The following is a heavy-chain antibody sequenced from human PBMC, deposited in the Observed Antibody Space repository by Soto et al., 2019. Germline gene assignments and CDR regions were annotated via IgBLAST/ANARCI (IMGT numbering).Heavy chain of an antibody. CDR3: SRVYPSDTRYGYVGNNWFEP. J-gene: IGHJ5*02. CDR1: GYTFTSYY. V-gene: IGHV1-46*03. D-gene: IGHD5-18*01. Sequence: QVQLVQSGAEVKKPGASVKVSCKASGYTFTSYYMHWVRQAPGQGLEWMGIINPRGGSTSYAQKFQGRVTMTRATSTSTVYLELSSLRSEDTAVYYCSRVYPSDTRYGYVGNNWFEPWGQGTLVTVSS. CDR2: INPRGGST.